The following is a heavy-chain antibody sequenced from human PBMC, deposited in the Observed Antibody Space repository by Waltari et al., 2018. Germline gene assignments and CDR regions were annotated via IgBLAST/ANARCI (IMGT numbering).Heavy chain of an antibody. J-gene: IGHJ3*02. CDR3: ARVAVAGTGDAFDI. V-gene: IGHV1-69*05. CDR1: GGTFSSYA. Sequence: QVQLVQSGAEVKKPGSSVKVSCKASGGTFSSYAISWVRQAPGQGLEWMGGIIPIFGTANYAQKFQGRVTMTTDTSTSTAYMELRSLRSDDTAVYYCARVAVAGTGDAFDIWGQGTMVTVSS. CDR2: IIPIFGTA. D-gene: IGHD6-19*01.